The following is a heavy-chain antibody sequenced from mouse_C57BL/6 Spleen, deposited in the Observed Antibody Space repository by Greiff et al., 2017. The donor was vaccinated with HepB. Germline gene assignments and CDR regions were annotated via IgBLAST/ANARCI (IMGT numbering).Heavy chain of an antibody. Sequence: QVQLKEPGAELVKPGASVKMSCKASGYTFTSYWITWVKQRPGQGLEWIGDIYPGSGSTNYNEKFKSKATLTVDTSSSTAYMQLSSLTSEDSAVYYCAKVGRGYFDYWGQGTTLTVSS. J-gene: IGHJ2*01. CDR2: IYPGSGST. V-gene: IGHV1-55*01. CDR3: AKVGRGYFDY. D-gene: IGHD4-1*01. CDR1: GYTFTSYW.